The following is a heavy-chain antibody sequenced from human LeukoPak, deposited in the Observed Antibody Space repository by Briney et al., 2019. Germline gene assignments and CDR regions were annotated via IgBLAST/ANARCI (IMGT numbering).Heavy chain of an antibody. CDR3: ARGGGLDV. J-gene: IGHJ6*02. CDR2: INHNGNVN. CDR1: GFTFSSYW. D-gene: IGHD3-16*01. V-gene: IGHV3-7*03. Sequence: GGSLRLSCAVSGFTFSSYWMTWVRQAPGKGLEWVASINHNGNVNYYVDSVKGRFTISRDNAKNSLYLQMSNLRAEDTAVYFCARGGGLDVWGQGATVTVSS.